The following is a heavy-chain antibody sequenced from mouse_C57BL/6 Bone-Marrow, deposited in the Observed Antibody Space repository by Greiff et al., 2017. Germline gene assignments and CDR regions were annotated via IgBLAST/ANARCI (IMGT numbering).Heavy chain of an antibody. J-gene: IGHJ3*01. CDR1: GYTFTDYY. CDR2: IYPGSGNT. Sequence: VQLQQSGAELVRPGASVKLSCKASGYTFTDYYINWVKQRPGQGLEWIARIYPGSGNTYYNEKFKGKATLTAEKSSSTAYMQLSSLTSEDSAVYFCARSYYGSSWFAYGGQGTLVTVSA. CDR3: ARSYYGSSWFAY. V-gene: IGHV1-76*01. D-gene: IGHD1-1*01.